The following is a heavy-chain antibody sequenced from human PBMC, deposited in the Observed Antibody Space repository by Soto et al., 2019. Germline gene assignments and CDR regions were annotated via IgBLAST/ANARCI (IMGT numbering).Heavy chain of an antibody. D-gene: IGHD2-15*01. V-gene: IGHV3-30-3*01. J-gene: IGHJ4*02. CDR1: GFTFSSYA. CDR3: ARDCQCVVAATLDY. Sequence: GGSLRLSCAASGFTFSSYAMHWVRQAPGKGLEWVAVISYDGSNKYYADSVKGRFTISRDNSKNTLYLQMNSLRAEDTAVYYCARDCQCVVAATLDYWGQGTLVTVSS. CDR2: ISYDGSNK.